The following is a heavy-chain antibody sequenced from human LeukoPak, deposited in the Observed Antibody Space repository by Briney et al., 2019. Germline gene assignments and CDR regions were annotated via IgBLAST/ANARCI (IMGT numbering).Heavy chain of an antibody. CDR3: ASSTAGPVITTSFDY. CDR1: GFTFDDYG. Sequence: GGSLRLSCAASGFTFDDYGMSWVRQAPGKGLEWVSVIYSGGSTYYADSVKGRFTISRDNSKNTLYLQMNSLRAEDTAVYYCASSTAGPVITTSFDYWGQGTLVTVSS. V-gene: IGHV3-66*01. CDR2: IYSGGST. J-gene: IGHJ4*02. D-gene: IGHD3-22*01.